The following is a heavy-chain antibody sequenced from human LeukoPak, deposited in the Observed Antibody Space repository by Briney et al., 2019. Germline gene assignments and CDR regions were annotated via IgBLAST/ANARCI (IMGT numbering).Heavy chain of an antibody. CDR1: GFTFSSYG. Sequence: PGGSLRLSCAASGFTFSSYGMSWVRQAPGKGLEWVSGISGSGGTTYYADSVKGWFTISRDNSKNTLYLQVNSLRAEDTAVYYCAKEDVYSSGPFDYWGQGTLVTVSS. CDR2: ISGSGGTT. D-gene: IGHD5-18*01. CDR3: AKEDVYSSGPFDY. V-gene: IGHV3-23*01. J-gene: IGHJ4*02.